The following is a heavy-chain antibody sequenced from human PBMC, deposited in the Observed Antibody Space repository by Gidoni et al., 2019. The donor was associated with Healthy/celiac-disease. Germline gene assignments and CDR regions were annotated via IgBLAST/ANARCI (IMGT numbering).Heavy chain of an antibody. J-gene: IGHJ4*02. CDR2: ISWNSGSI. CDR1: GFTFADYA. CDR3: AKDGGPMTPSDFDY. D-gene: IGHD3-22*01. Sequence: EVQLVESGGGLVQPGRSLRLSCAASGFTFADYAMHWVRQAPGKGLEWVSGISWNSGSIGYADSVKGRFTISRDNAKNSLYLQMNSLRAEDTALYYCAKDGGPMTPSDFDYWGQGTLVTVSS. V-gene: IGHV3-9*01.